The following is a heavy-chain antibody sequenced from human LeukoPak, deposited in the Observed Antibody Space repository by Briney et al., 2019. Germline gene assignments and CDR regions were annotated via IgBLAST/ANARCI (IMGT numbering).Heavy chain of an antibody. J-gene: IGHJ4*02. V-gene: IGHV1-46*01. CDR3: ARISDREVRGSLDS. CDR1: GYTFTSYC. Sequence: GASVKVCCKASGYTFTSYCMHWVGQAPGQGLEWMGISNPSGGSTSYAQKFQGRVTMTRDTSTSTVYMELSSLRSEDTAVYYCARISDREVRGSLDSWGQGTLVTVPS. CDR2: SNPSGGST. D-gene: IGHD3-10*01.